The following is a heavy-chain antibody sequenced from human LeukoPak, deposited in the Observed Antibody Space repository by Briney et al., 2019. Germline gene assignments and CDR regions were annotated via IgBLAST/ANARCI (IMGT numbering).Heavy chain of an antibody. J-gene: IGHJ4*02. Sequence: SVKVSCKASGGTFSSYAISWVRQAPGQGLEWMGGIIPIFGTANYAQKFQGRVTITADESTSTAYMELSSLRSEDTAVYYCARGLKVETYYYDSSGYSFDYWGQGTLVTVSS. D-gene: IGHD3-22*01. V-gene: IGHV1-69*01. CDR1: GGTFSSYA. CDR3: ARGLKVETYYYDSSGYSFDY. CDR2: IIPIFGTA.